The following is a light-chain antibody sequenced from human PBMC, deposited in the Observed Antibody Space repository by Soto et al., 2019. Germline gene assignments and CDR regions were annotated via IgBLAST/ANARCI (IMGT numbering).Light chain of an antibody. V-gene: IGKV3D-20*02. CDR2: GAS. CDR3: QQRSNWPPT. CDR1: QSVSSSY. Sequence: EIVLTQSPGTLSLSPGERATLSCRASQSVSSSYLAWYQQKPGQAPRLLIYGASSRAPGTPDRFSGSGSGTDFSLTISRLEPEDFAVYFCQQRSNWPPTFGGGTKVEIK. J-gene: IGKJ4*01.